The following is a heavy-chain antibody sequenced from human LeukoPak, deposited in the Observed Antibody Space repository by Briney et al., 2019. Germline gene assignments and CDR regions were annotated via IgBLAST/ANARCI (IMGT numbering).Heavy chain of an antibody. Sequence: GGSLRLSCAASGFTFSIYAMHWVRQAPGKGLEYVSAITSNGGSAYYANSVKGRFTISRDNSKNTLYLQMGSLRAEDTAVYYCAKEGPVYYDFWSGYYNPNWFDPWGQGTLVTVSS. V-gene: IGHV3-64*01. CDR1: GFTFSIYA. J-gene: IGHJ5*02. D-gene: IGHD3-3*01. CDR2: ITSNGGSA. CDR3: AKEGPVYYDFWSGYYNPNWFDP.